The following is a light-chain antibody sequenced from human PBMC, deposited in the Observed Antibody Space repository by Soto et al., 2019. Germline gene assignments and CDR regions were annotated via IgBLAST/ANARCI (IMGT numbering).Light chain of an antibody. J-gene: IGKJ2*01. Sequence: EIVLTQSPGTLSLSPGERATLSCRASQSVSSSYLAWYQQKPGKAPRLLIYGASSRPTGIQDRFSGSGSGTDFTLTISRLEPEDFAVYYCQQYGSSPPYTFGQGTKLEIK. CDR1: QSVSSSY. CDR3: QQYGSSPPYT. V-gene: IGKV3-20*01. CDR2: GAS.